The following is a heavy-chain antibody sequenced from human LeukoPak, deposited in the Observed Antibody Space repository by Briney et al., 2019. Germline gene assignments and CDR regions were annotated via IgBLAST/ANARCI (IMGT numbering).Heavy chain of an antibody. CDR2: VGTSGDNT. Sequence: GGSLRLSCAASGFSFSGYVMSWVRQAPGKGLEWVSAVGTSGDNTYYADSVKGRFTISRDNSKNTLYLQMNSLRAEDTAVYYCAKDLNWNDGGYWGQGTLVTVSS. D-gene: IGHD1-20*01. CDR3: AKDLNWNDGGY. V-gene: IGHV3-23*01. CDR1: GFSFSGYV. J-gene: IGHJ4*02.